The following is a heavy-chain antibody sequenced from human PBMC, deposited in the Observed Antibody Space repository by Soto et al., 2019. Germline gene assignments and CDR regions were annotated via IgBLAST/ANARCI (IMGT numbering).Heavy chain of an antibody. J-gene: IGHJ5*02. CDR2: IYHSGST. D-gene: IGHD2-2*01. CDR3: ARVPDR. CDR1: DGSISSGGYS. Sequence: SETMSLTCAVSDGSISSGGYSWSWIRQPPGKGLEWIGYIYHSGSTYYNPSLKSRVTISVDRSKNQFSLKLSSVTAADTAVYYCARVPDRWGQGTLVTVSS. V-gene: IGHV4-30-2*01.